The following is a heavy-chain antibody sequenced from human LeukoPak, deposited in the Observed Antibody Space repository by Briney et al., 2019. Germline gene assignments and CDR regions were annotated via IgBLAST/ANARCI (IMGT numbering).Heavy chain of an antibody. CDR1: GFTFSSSA. CDR2: ISGSGDNT. J-gene: IGHJ6*02. D-gene: IGHD3-10*01. CDR3: AKVLTYGSVSWTDIRYFYAMDV. Sequence: QPGGSLRLSCAASGFTFSSSAMSWVRQAPGKGLEWVSGISGSGDNTHYTDSMKGRFSISRDNSKNTLYLQVNSLRAEDTAVYYCAKVLTYGSVSWTDIRYFYAMDVWGQGTTVTVSS. V-gene: IGHV3-23*01.